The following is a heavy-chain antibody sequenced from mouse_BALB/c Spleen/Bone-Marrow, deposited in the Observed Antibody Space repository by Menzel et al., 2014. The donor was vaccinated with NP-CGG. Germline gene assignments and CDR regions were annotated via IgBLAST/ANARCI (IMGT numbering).Heavy chain of an antibody. V-gene: IGHV7-1*02. D-gene: IGHD2-10*02. CDR2: SRNKAKHYTT. CDR3: ARDVGYGNYFVY. Sequence: VQLKDSGGGLVQPGDSLRLSCATSGFTFSDFYMDWVRQPPGKRLEWIAASRNKAKHYTTEYSASVKGRFIVSRDTSQSILYLQMNALRAEDTAIYYCARDVGYGNYFVYWGQGTLVTVSA. J-gene: IGHJ3*01. CDR1: GFTFSDFY.